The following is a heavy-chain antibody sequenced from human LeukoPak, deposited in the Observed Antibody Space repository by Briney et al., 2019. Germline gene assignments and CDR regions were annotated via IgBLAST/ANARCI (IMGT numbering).Heavy chain of an antibody. CDR1: GGSISSSSYY. CDR3: ARPNRNWEFDY. V-gene: IGHV4-39*01. J-gene: IGHJ4*02. CDR2: IYYSGST. D-gene: IGHD1-14*01. Sequence: SETPSLTCTVSGGSISSSSYYWGWVRPPPREGLGWIGSIYYSGSTYYNPSLKSRVNISVDTSKNQFSLKLSSVTAADTAVYYCARPNRNWEFDYWGQGTLVTVSS.